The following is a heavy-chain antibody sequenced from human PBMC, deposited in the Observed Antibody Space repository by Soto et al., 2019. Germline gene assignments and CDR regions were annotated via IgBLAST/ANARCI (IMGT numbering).Heavy chain of an antibody. CDR3: ARSRYCSSTSCPKFDY. J-gene: IGHJ4*02. D-gene: IGHD2-2*01. CDR2: ISYDGSNK. V-gene: IGHV3-30*03. Sequence: GGSLRLSCAASGFTFSSYGMHWVRQAPGKGLEWVAVISYDGSNKYYADSVKGRFTISRDNAKNTLYLQMNSLRAEDTAVYYCARSRYCSSTSCPKFDYWGQGTLVTVSS. CDR1: GFTFSSYG.